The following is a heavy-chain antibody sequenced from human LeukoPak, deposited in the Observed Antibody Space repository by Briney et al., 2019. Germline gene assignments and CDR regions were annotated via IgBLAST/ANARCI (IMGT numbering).Heavy chain of an antibody. D-gene: IGHD3-22*01. Sequence: PSETLSLTCAVYGGSFSGYYWSWIRQPPGKGLEWIGEINHSGSTNYNPSLKSRVTISVDTSKNQFSLKLSSVTAADTAVYYCARGVRYYYDSSGYYYVPPRLRPWAFDIWGQGTMVTVSS. CDR1: GGSFSGYY. CDR3: ARGVRYYYDSSGYYYVPPRLRPWAFDI. V-gene: IGHV4-34*01. J-gene: IGHJ3*02. CDR2: INHSGST.